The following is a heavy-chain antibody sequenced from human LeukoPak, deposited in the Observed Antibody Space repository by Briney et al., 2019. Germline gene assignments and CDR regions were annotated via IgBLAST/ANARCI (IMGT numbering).Heavy chain of an antibody. CDR2: IYDTGST. J-gene: IGHJ3*02. D-gene: IGHD3-22*01. CDR3: ARDYTMTHAFDI. CDR1: GGSMSNYY. Sequence: SETLSLTXSISGGSMSNYYWSWIWQPPGKALEWIGYIYDTGSTNYNPSLKSRVTISIDTSKNQFSLKLSSVTAADTALYYCARDYTMTHAFDIWGQGTLVTVSS. V-gene: IGHV4-59*01.